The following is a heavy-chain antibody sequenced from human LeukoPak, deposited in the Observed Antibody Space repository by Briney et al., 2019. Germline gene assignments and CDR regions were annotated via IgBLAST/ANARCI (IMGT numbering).Heavy chain of an antibody. Sequence: ASVKGSCNASAYTFTSYGISWVRHAPRQGREWMGSISAYNGNTNYAQKLQSRVTMTTDTSTSTANMELRSLRSDDTAVYYCASDGGYGDYGFDYWGQGTLVTVSS. J-gene: IGHJ4*02. CDR1: AYTFTSYG. CDR2: ISAYNGNT. D-gene: IGHD4-17*01. V-gene: IGHV1-18*01. CDR3: ASDGGYGDYGFDY.